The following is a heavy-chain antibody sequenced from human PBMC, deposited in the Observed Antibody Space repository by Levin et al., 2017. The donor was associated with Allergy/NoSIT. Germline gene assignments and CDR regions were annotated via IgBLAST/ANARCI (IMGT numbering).Heavy chain of an antibody. CDR2: INEDSDTI. V-gene: IGHV3-48*03. Sequence: GESLKISCEASGFSFVTYEMTWVRQAPGKGLEWIAYINEDSDTIYYADSVKGRFTISRDNAKNSLSLQMDTLRAEDTAVYCCASGPISDYWGRGAQVTVSS. CDR3: ASGPISDY. J-gene: IGHJ4*02. D-gene: IGHD3-3*01. CDR1: GFSFVTYE.